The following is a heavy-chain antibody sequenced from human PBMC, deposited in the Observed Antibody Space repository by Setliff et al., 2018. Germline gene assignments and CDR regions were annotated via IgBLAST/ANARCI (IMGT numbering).Heavy chain of an antibody. CDR2: IYYSGST. D-gene: IGHD6-13*01. V-gene: IGHV4-39*01. Sequence: SETLSLTCTVSGGSISSSSYYWGWIRQPPGKGLEWIGSIYYSGSTYYNPSLKSRVTISVDTSKNQFSLKLSSVTAADTAAYYCARQAPSSSWTYYYYYGMDVWGQGTTVTVSS. CDR1: GGSISSSSYY. CDR3: ARQAPSSSWTYYYYYGMDV. J-gene: IGHJ6*02.